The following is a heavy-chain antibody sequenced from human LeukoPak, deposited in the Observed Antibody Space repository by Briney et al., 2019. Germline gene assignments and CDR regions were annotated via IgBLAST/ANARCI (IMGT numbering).Heavy chain of an antibody. J-gene: IGHJ4*02. CDR3: ATDPVVAATPYGY. CDR2: FDPEEGET. D-gene: IGHD2-15*01. CDR1: GYTLTELY. V-gene: IGHV1-24*01. Sequence: ASVKVSCLDSGYTLTELYMHRLRQDPGNGIEWTGGFDPEEGETIYAQKFEGRVTMAEETSTDTAYMELSSLRSEDTAVYYCATDPVVAATPYGYWGQGTLVTVSS.